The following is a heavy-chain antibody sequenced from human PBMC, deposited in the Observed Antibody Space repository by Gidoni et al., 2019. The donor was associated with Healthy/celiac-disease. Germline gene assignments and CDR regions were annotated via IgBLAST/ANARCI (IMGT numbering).Heavy chain of an antibody. D-gene: IGHD3-10*01. Sequence: QVQLVESGGGVVQPGRSLRLSCAASGFTFTTYAMHWVRPAPGKGLEWVAVISYDGSNKYYADSVKGRFTISRDNSKNTLYLQMNSLRAEDTAVYYCARDGSSGSYYHAFDIWGQGTMVTVSS. V-gene: IGHV3-30-3*01. J-gene: IGHJ3*02. CDR2: ISYDGSNK. CDR3: ARDGSSGSYYHAFDI. CDR1: GFTFTTYA.